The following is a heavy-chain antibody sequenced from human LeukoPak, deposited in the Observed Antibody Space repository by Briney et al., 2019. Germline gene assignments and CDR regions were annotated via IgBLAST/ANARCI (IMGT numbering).Heavy chain of an antibody. V-gene: IGHV4-59*01. J-gene: IGHJ4*02. D-gene: IGHD3-16*01. CDR1: GFTFSSYW. CDR2: IYYSGST. CDR3: ARWGSITTARFDY. Sequence: GSLRLSCAASGFTFSSYWMSWVRQAPGKGLEWIGYIYYSGSTNYNPSLKSRVTISVDTSKNQFSLELSSVTAADTAVYYCARWGSITTARFDYWGQGTLVTVSS.